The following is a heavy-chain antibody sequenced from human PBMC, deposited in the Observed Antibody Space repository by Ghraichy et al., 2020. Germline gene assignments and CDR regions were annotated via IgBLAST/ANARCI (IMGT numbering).Heavy chain of an antibody. V-gene: IGHV3-23*01. CDR3: AKDLQWLVHRYMDY. Sequence: GGSLRLSCAASGFTFSSYAMSWVRQAPGKGLEWVSAISGSGGSTYYADSVKGRFTISRDNSKNTLYLQMNSLRAEDTAVYYCAKDLQWLVHRYMDYWGQGTLVTVSS. CDR2: ISGSGGST. CDR1: GFTFSSYA. J-gene: IGHJ4*02. D-gene: IGHD6-19*01.